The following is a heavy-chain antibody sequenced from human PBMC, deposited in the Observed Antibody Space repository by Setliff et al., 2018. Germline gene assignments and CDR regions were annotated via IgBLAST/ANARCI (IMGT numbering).Heavy chain of an antibody. CDR3: AREEGYYYGSGSLIWFDP. Sequence: ASVKVSCKASGYTFTSYAMHWVRQAPGQRLEWMGWINAGNGNTKYSQKFQGRVTITRDTSASTAYMELSSLRSEDTAVYYCAREEGYYYGSGSLIWFDPWGQGTLVTVSS. V-gene: IGHV1-3*01. J-gene: IGHJ5*02. CDR2: INAGNGNT. CDR1: GYTFTSYA. D-gene: IGHD3-10*01.